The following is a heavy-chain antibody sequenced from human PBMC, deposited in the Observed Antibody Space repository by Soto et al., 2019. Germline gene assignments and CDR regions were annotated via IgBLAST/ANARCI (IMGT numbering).Heavy chain of an antibody. J-gene: IGHJ4*02. CDR1: GGSIISRSYY. CDR3: ARLLYDRSGYYYFDY. V-gene: IGHV4-39*01. D-gene: IGHD3-22*01. CDR2: IYYSGST. Sequence: SSETLSLTCTVSGGSIISRSYYWGWIRRPPGKGLEWIGSIYYSGSTYDNPSLKSRVSTSVETSKNQFSLKLSSVTAADTAVYYCARLLYDRSGYYYFDYWGQGILVT.